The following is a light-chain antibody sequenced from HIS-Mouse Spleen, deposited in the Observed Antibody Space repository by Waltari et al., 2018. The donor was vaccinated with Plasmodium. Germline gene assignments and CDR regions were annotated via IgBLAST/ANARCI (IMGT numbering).Light chain of an antibody. CDR3: YSTDSSGNHRV. Sequence: SYELTPPPSVSVSPGHTARIPCPGDALQNKHASWYQQKSGQAPVLVIYEDSKRPSGIPERFSGSSSGTMATLTISGAQVEDEADYYCYSTDSSGNHRVFGGGTKLTVL. J-gene: IGLJ3*02. CDR2: EDS. CDR1: ALQNKH. V-gene: IGLV3-10*01.